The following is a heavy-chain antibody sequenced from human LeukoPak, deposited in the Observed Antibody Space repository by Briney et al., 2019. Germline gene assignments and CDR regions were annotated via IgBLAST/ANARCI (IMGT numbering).Heavy chain of an antibody. CDR1: GFTFSSYS. Sequence: GGSLRLSCAASGFTFSSYSMNWVRQDPGKGLEWVSSISSSSSYIYYADSVKGRFTISRDNAKNSLYLQMNSLRAEDTAVYYCASFFVDVPAASYYYGMDVWGQGTTVTVSS. V-gene: IGHV3-21*01. D-gene: IGHD2-2*01. CDR3: ASFFVDVPAASYYYGMDV. J-gene: IGHJ6*02. CDR2: ISSSSSYI.